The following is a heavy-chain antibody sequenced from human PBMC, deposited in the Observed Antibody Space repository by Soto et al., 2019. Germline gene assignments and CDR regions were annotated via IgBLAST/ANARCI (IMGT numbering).Heavy chain of an antibody. Sequence: QVQLQESGPGLVKPSETLSLSCTVSGDSIISDYWSWIRQSPGKGLEWIAYIHHSGNTYYNPSLKSRVTMSLDTSRNQFSLDLRSVTAADTAVYYCVRGFYDSRGYSSPFDLWGQGTQVTVSS. J-gene: IGHJ5*02. CDR2: IHHSGNT. CDR3: VRGFYDSRGYSSPFDL. CDR1: GDSIISDY. V-gene: IGHV4-59*01. D-gene: IGHD3-22*01.